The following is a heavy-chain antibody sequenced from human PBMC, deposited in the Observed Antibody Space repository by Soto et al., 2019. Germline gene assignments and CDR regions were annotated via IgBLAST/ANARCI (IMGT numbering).Heavy chain of an antibody. CDR1: GFTFTSSA. CDR3: AADDYYDSSGYPWTYGMDV. J-gene: IGHJ6*02. V-gene: IGHV1-58*01. D-gene: IGHD3-22*01. CDR2: IVVGSGNT. Sequence: EASVKVSCKASGFTFTSSAVQWVRQARGQRLEWIGWIVVGSGNTNYAQKFQERVTITRDMSTSTAYMELSSLRSEDTAVYYCAADDYYDSSGYPWTYGMDVWGQGTTVTLSS.